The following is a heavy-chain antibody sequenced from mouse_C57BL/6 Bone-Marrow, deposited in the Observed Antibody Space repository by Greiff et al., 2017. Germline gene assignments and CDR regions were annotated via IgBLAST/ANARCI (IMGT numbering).Heavy chain of an antibody. CDR3: ARSGDYGHYYAMDY. V-gene: IGHV1-26*01. D-gene: IGHD2-4*01. J-gene: IGHJ4*01. CDR1: GYTFTDYY. Sequence: VQLQQSGPELVKPGASVKISCKASGYTFTDYYMNWVKQSHGKSLEWIGDINPNNGGTSYNQKFKGKATLTVDKSSSTAYMELRSLTSEDSAVYYCARSGDYGHYYAMDYWGQGTSVTVSS. CDR2: INPNNGGT.